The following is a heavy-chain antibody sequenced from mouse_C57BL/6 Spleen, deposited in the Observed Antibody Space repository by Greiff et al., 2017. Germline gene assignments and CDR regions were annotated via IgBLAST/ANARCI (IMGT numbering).Heavy chain of an antibody. CDR3: ARPLYYYGSLYFDY. CDR2: IDPSDSYT. V-gene: IGHV1-69*01. CDR1: GYTFTSYW. J-gene: IGHJ2*01. Sequence: VQLQQPGAELVMPGASVKLSCKASGYTFTSYWMHWVKQRPGQGLEWIGEIDPSDSYTNYNQKFKGKSTLTVDKSSSTAYMQLSSLTSEDSAVYYCARPLYYYGSLYFDYWGQGTTLTVSS. D-gene: IGHD1-1*01.